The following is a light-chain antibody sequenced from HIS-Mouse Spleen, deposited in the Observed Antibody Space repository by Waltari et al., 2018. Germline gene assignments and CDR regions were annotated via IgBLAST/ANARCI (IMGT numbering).Light chain of an antibody. V-gene: IGKV2-28*01. Sequence: DIVMTQSPLSLPVTPGEPASISCRSSQSLLHSNGYNYLDWYLQKPGQSPQLLIYLGSNRASGVPDRFSGSGSGTDFTLKISRVEAEDVGVYYCMQALQTPITFGQGTPLEIK. CDR3: MQALQTPIT. J-gene: IGKJ5*01. CDR1: QSLLHSNGYNY. CDR2: LGS.